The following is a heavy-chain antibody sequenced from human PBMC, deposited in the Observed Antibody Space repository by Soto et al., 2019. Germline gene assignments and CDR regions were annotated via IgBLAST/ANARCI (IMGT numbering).Heavy chain of an antibody. CDR1: GDSVSSSDFY. V-gene: IGHV4-61*08. CDR2: VYSTGTT. CDR3: ARVSKLVDPKAGKSAYFYAMDV. J-gene: IGHJ6*02. D-gene: IGHD6-13*01. Sequence: QVSLRESGPGLVKPSETLALTCAVSGDSVSSSDFYWTWIRQPPGKPLEWIGYVYSTGTTNYSPSLKSRVDMSVDTSENQFSLRVRSVTAADAAVYFCARVSKLVDPKAGKSAYFYAMDVWGHGTTVTVS.